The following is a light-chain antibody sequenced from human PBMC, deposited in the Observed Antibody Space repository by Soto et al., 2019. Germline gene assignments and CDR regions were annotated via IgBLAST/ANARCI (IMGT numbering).Light chain of an antibody. J-gene: IGLJ1*01. CDR2: DVS. CDR3: NSYTRSSTLLYV. Sequence: QSALTQPASVSGSPGQSITISCTGTSSDVGGYNYVSWYQQHPGKAPKLMIYDVSNRPSGVSNRFSGSKSGNTASLTISGLQAEDESDYYCNSYTRSSTLLYVLGTGTKVTVL. CDR1: SSDVGGYNY. V-gene: IGLV2-14*01.